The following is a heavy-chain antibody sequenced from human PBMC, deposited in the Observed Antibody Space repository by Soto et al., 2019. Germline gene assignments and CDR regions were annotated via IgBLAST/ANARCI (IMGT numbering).Heavy chain of an antibody. CDR2: IYHSGST. CDR1: GGSISSGGYS. J-gene: IGHJ5*02. Sequence: PSETLSLTCAVSGGSISSGGYSWSWIRQPPGKGLEWIGYIYHSGSTNYNPSLKRRVTISADTSKNQFSLRLTSVTAADTAIYYCARSLVLIPAPRDNLRRWFDPWGKGTLVTVSS. V-gene: IGHV4-30-2*02. CDR3: ARSLVLIPAPRDNLRRWFDP. D-gene: IGHD2-2*01.